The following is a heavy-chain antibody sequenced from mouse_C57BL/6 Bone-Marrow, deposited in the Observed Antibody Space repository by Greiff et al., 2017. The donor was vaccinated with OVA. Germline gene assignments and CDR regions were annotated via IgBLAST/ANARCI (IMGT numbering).Heavy chain of an antibody. CDR2: ISYDGSN. J-gene: IGHJ2*01. CDR3: ARYGKDY. Sequence: EVQLQESGPGLVKPSQSLSLTCSVTGYSITSVYYWNWIRQFPGNKLEWMGYISYDGSNNYNPSLKNRISITRDTSKNQFFLKLNSVTTEDTATYYCARYGKDYWGQGTTLTVSS. CDR1: GYSITSVYY. V-gene: IGHV3-6*01. D-gene: IGHD2-1*01.